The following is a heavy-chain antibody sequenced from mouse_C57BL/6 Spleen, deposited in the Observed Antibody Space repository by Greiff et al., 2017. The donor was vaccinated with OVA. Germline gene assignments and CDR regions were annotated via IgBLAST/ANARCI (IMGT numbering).Heavy chain of an antibody. CDR1: GYTFTSYW. Sequence: VQLQQPGAELVKPGASVKLSCKASGYTFTSYWMQWVKQRPGQGLEWIGVIDPSDSYTNYNQKFTGKATLTVDTASSTVYMQLSSLTSEDSAVYYCARERFLYAMDYWGQGTSVTVSS. V-gene: IGHV1-50*01. CDR3: ARERFLYAMDY. CDR2: IDPSDSYT. J-gene: IGHJ4*01.